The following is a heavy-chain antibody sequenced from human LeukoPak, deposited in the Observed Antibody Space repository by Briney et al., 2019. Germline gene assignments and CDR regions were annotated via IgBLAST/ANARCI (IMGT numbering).Heavy chain of an antibody. CDR3: ARHHFHYESSGHRQTSWFDP. V-gene: IGHV4-59*08. J-gene: IGHJ5*02. CDR1: GGSISGYY. D-gene: IGHD3-22*01. CDR2: IYYTGST. Sequence: SETLSLTYTVSGGSISGYYWSWIRQPPGKGLEWLGYIYYTGSTNYNPSLKSRVTMSVDTSKSQFSLRLSSVTAADTAVYYCARHHFHYESSGHRQTSWFDPWGQGTQVTVSS.